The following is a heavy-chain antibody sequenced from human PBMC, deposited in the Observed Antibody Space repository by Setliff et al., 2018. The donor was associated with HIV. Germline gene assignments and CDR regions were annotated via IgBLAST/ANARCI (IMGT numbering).Heavy chain of an antibody. Sequence: PSESLSLTCSVSGYSIISDYYWGWIRQPPGKAMEWIGSVFHSGSADYNPSLKGRVSISVDTYTERFTLTLTSVDAADTAVYYCVRLPVVLAYLPSHNWIDPWGPGSLVTVS. J-gene: IGHJ5*02. CDR3: VRLPVVLAYLPSHNWIDP. D-gene: IGHD3-16*02. CDR2: VFHSGSA. V-gene: IGHV4-38-2*01. CDR1: GYSIISDYY.